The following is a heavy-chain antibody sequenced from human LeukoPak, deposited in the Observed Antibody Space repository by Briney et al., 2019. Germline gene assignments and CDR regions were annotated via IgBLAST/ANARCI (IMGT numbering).Heavy chain of an antibody. CDR2: IYDSGST. V-gene: IGHV4-59*08. Sequence: PSETLSLTCTVSGGSISNNYWSWIRQPPEKGLEWIGYIYDSGSTNYNPSLKRRLTISVDTSKNQFSLKLSSVTAADSTVYYCARSYGDYITGAYAFDVWGQGTMVTVSS. J-gene: IGHJ3*01. D-gene: IGHD4-17*01. CDR3: ARSYGDYITGAYAFDV. CDR1: GGSISNNY.